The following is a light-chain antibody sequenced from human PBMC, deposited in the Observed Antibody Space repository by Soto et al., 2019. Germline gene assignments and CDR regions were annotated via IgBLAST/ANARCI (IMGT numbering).Light chain of an antibody. CDR1: SSNVGGYNY. CDR3: CNYKVNDTTNV. J-gene: IGLJ1*01. Sequence: QSALTQPRSVSGSPGQSVTISCTGTSSNVGGYNYVSWYQQHPGKVPKLLIYDVTKRPSGVPVRSPGSKSGNTASLTFSGLQEENGADYNCCNYKVNDTTNVFGTGTKVTV. V-gene: IGLV2-11*01. CDR2: DVT.